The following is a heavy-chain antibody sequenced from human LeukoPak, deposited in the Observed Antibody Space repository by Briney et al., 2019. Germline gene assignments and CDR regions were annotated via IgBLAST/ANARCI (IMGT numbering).Heavy chain of an antibody. CDR3: ARAERGIAVAGTENFDY. Sequence: ASVKVSCKASGYTFTGYYMHWVRQAPGQGLEWMGWINTNTGNPTYAQGFTGRFVFSLDTSVSTAYLQISSLKAEDTAVYYCARAERGIAVAGTENFDYWGQGTLVTVSS. D-gene: IGHD6-19*01. CDR2: INTNTGNP. CDR1: GYTFTGYY. V-gene: IGHV7-4-1*02. J-gene: IGHJ4*02.